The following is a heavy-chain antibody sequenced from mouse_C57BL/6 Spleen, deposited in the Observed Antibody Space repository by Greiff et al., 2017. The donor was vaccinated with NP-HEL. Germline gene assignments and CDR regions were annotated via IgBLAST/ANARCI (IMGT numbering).Heavy chain of an antibody. Sequence: EVKLEESGPGMVKPSQSLSLTCTVTGYSITSGYDWHWIRHFPGNKLEWMGYISYSGSTNYNPSLKSRISITHDTSKNHFFLKLNSVTTEDTATYYCARGRDWDNAMDYWGEGTSVTVSS. J-gene: IGHJ4*01. CDR2: ISYSGST. V-gene: IGHV3-1*01. CDR3: ARGRDWDNAMDY. D-gene: IGHD4-1*01. CDR1: GYSITSGYD.